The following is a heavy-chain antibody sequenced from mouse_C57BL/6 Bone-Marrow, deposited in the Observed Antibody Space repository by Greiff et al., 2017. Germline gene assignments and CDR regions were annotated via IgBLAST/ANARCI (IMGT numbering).Heavy chain of an antibody. CDR3: ARRSDY. CDR1: GYTFTSYW. J-gene: IGHJ2*01. V-gene: IGHV1-59*01. CDR2: IDPSDSYT. Sequence: QVQLQQPGAELVRPGTSVKLSCKASGYTFTSYWMHWVKQRPGQGLEWIGVIDPSDSYTNYNQKFKGKATLTVDTSSSTAYMQRSSLTSEDSAVYYCARRSDYWGQGTTLTVSS.